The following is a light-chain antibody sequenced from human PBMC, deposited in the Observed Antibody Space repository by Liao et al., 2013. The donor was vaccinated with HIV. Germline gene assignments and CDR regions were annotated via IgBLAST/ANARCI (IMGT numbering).Light chain of an antibody. CDR2: EDS. J-gene: IGLJ1*01. V-gene: IGLV3-25*03. CDR1: TLPKQY. CDR3: QSADASGTYV. Sequence: SYELTQPPSVSVSPGQTARITCSGDTLPKQYAYWYQQKPGQAPVLVIYEDSERPSGIPERFSASTSGTTVTLTISGVQAEDEADYYCQSADASGTYVFGSGTRVTVL.